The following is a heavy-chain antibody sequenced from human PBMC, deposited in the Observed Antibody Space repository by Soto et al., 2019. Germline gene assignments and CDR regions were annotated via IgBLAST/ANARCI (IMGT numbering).Heavy chain of an antibody. CDR2: IFYSGST. V-gene: IGHV4-59*01. CDR3: ARGAADTAMVDS. D-gene: IGHD5-18*01. Sequence: QVHLQASGPGLVKASETLSLTCTVSGGSIRRYYWTWIRQPPGKGLEWLVYIFYSGSTFYNPSLKIRVTISIHTSMSQSSLQLTSVTAADTAVYYCARGAADTAMVDSWGQGTLVTVSS. CDR1: GGSIRRYY. J-gene: IGHJ4*02.